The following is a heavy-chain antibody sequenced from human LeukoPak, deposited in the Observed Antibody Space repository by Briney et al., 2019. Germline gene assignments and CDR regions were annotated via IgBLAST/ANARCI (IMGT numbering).Heavy chain of an antibody. CDR1: GYTFTGYY. Sequence: ASVKVSCKASGYTFTGYYMHWVRQAPGQGLEWMGWINPNSGGTNYAQKFQGRVTMTRDTSISTAYMELSRLRSDDTAVYYSAREACSSTSCFPYSDYWGQGTLVTVSS. CDR2: INPNSGGT. D-gene: IGHD2-2*01. V-gene: IGHV1-2*02. CDR3: AREACSSTSCFPYSDY. J-gene: IGHJ4*02.